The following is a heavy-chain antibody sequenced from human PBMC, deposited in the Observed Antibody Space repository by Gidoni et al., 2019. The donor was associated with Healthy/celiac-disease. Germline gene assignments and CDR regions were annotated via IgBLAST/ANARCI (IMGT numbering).Heavy chain of an antibody. CDR3: TSARPEASRNDY. CDR1: GFTFSGAA. D-gene: IGHD1-1*01. J-gene: IGHJ4*02. Sequence: EVQLVESGGGLVQPGGSLQLPGAASGFTFSGAAMHWVRPASGKGLEWVGRIRSKANSYATAYAASVKGRFTISRDDSKNTAYLQMHSLNTEDTAVYYCTSARPEASRNDYWGQGTLVTVSS. V-gene: IGHV3-73*02. CDR2: IRSKANSYAT.